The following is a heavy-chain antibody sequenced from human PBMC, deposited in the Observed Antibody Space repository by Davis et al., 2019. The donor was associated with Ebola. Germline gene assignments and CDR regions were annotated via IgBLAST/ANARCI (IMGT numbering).Heavy chain of an antibody. CDR1: GFTFSSYA. V-gene: IGHV3-23*01. Sequence: PGGSLRLSCAASGFTFSSYAMSWVRQAPGKGLEWVSAISGSGGSTYYADSVKGRFTISRDNSKNTLYLQMNSLRAEDTAVYYCAKGLWGGSSARYYYGMDVWGQGTTVTVSS. CDR3: AKGLWGGSSARYYYGMDV. J-gene: IGHJ6*02. CDR2: ISGSGGST. D-gene: IGHD6-6*01.